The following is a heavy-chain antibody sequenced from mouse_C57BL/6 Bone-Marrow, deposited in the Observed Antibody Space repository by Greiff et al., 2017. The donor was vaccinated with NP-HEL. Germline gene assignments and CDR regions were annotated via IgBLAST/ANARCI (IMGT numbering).Heavy chain of an antibody. D-gene: IGHD1-1*01. J-gene: IGHJ4*01. Sequence: QVQLQQSGAELVKPGASVKISCKASGYAFSSYWMNWVKERPGKGLEWIGQLYPGDGDTKYNGKFKGKATLTADKSSSTAYMQFSSLTSEDSAVYFCARGDYGSSRFGYAMDYWGQGTSVTVSS. V-gene: IGHV1-80*01. CDR3: ARGDYGSSRFGYAMDY. CDR1: GYAFSSYW. CDR2: LYPGDGDT.